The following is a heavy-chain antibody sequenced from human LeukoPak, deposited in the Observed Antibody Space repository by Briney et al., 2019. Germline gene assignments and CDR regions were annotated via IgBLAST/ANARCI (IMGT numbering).Heavy chain of an antibody. V-gene: IGHV4-39*01. CDR2: IYYSGST. CDR1: GGSISSSSYY. CDR3: ARRITWSRNTMVRGVIIN. J-gene: IGHJ4*02. Sequence: SETLSLNCAVSGGSISSSSYYWGGIRQPRGKGLEWIGSIYYSGSTYYNPSLKSRVTISVDTSKNQFSLKLSSVTAADTAVYYCARRITWSRNTMVRGVIINWGQGTLVTVSS. D-gene: IGHD3-10*01.